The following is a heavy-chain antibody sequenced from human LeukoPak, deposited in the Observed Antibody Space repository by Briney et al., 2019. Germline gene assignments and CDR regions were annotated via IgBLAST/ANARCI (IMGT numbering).Heavy chain of an antibody. CDR1: GYTFANYD. D-gene: IGHD1-1*01. CDR2: MNPKSGNT. J-gene: IGHJ5*02. Sequence: ASVKVSCTASGYTFANYDINWVRQATGQGLEWTGWMNPKSGNTGCAQKLQGRVTMTRDNSINTAYMELSSLRSEDTAMYFCARGPSLHTNWVGGRWFDPWGQGTRVTVSS. V-gene: IGHV1-8*01. CDR3: ARGPSLHTNWVGGRWFDP.